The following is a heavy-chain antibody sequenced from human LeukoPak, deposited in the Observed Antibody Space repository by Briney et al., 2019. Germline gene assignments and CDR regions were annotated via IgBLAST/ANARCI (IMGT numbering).Heavy chain of an antibody. V-gene: IGHV3-74*01. CDR1: VFTFSRYC. J-gene: IGHJ4*02. Sequence: PGGSLRLSCAASVFTFSRYCMHWVRQVPGEGLVCGSRINPNATIITYADSVRGRFTISRDNAKNTLYLQLGNLRAEDTAAYYCVRDLVLVKTPGDDFDHWGQGTLVTVSS. D-gene: IGHD2-21*01. CDR2: INPNATII. CDR3: VRDLVLVKTPGDDFDH.